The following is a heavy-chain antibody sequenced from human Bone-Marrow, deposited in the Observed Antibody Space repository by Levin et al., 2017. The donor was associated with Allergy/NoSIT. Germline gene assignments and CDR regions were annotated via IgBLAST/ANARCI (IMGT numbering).Heavy chain of an antibody. V-gene: IGHV3-74*01. Sequence: GESLKISCAASGFTFSHYWMHWVRQIPGKGLVWVSRINSDATSTSYSDSVKGRFSISRDNAKNTVYLQMNSLRAEDTAVYFCARVGRYDTNNFYRWWGAFEIWGQGTMVTVSS. CDR3: ARVGRYDTNNFYRWWGAFEI. D-gene: IGHD3-22*01. CDR2: INSDATST. CDR1: GFTFSHYW. J-gene: IGHJ3*02.